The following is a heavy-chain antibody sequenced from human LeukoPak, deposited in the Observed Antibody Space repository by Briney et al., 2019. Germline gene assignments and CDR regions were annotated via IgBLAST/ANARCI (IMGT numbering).Heavy chain of an antibody. V-gene: IGHV3-23*01. J-gene: IGHJ4*02. CDR3: AKAVVGGTVGDY. CDR1: GFTFSSYE. D-gene: IGHD2-15*01. CDR2: IGGSGGTT. Sequence: GGSLRLSCAASGFTFSSYEMNWVRQAPGKGLEWVSAIGGSGGTTYYADSVKGRFTISRENPKNTLHLQMNSLRPDDTAVYYCAKAVVGGTVGDYWGQGTLVTVSS.